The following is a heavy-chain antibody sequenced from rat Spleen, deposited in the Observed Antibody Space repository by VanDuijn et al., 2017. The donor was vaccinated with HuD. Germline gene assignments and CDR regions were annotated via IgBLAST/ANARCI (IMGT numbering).Heavy chain of an antibody. Sequence: EVQLVESGGGLVQPGRSLKLSCAASGFTFSNYDMAWVRQAPTKGLEWIASISTGGGNTYYRDSVKGRFTISRDNAKSPLYLQMDSLRSEDTATYYCARHNAGYGVMDAWGQGASVTVSS. CDR3: ARHNAGYGVMDA. V-gene: IGHV5-25*01. CDR1: GFTFSNYD. CDR2: ISTGGGNT. D-gene: IGHD4-3*01. J-gene: IGHJ4*01.